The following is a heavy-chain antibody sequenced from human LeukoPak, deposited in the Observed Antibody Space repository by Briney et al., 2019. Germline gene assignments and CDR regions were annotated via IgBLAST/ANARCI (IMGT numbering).Heavy chain of an antibody. Sequence: SETLSLTCTVSGGSISSYYWSWIRQPAGKGLEWIGRICTSGSTNYNPSLKSRVTMSVDTSKNQFSLKLSSVTAADTAVYYCARHTGDYVWGSYRPDAFDIWGQGTMVTVSS. CDR2: ICTSGST. CDR3: ARHTGDYVWGSYRPDAFDI. D-gene: IGHD3-16*02. V-gene: IGHV4-4*07. CDR1: GGSISSYY. J-gene: IGHJ3*02.